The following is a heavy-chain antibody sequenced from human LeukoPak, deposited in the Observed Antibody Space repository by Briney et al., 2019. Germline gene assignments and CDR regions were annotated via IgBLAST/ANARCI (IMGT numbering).Heavy chain of an antibody. D-gene: IGHD5-24*01. Sequence: KPGGSLRLSCAASGFTFSDYYMSWIRQAPGKGLEGVSYISSSGSTIYYADSVKGRFTISRDNAKNSLYLQMNSLRAEDTAVYYCARDLDGYNNVFFDYWGQGTLVTVSS. CDR1: GFTFSDYY. V-gene: IGHV3-11*04. J-gene: IGHJ4*02. CDR3: ARDLDGYNNVFFDY. CDR2: ISSSGSTI.